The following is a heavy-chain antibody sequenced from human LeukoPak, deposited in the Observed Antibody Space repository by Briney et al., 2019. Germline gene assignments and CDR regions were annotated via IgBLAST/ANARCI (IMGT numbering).Heavy chain of an antibody. CDR3: VRDDDQYGVDY. CDR2: IKSDGTYS. CDR1: GFTFTSYW. Sequence: GGSLRLSCVASGFTFTSYWMHWVRQAPGKGLVCVSRIKSDGTYSDYGDSVRGRFTISRDNAKDTLYLQMNSLRVEDTAVYYCVRDDDQYGVDYWGRGTLVTVSS. J-gene: IGHJ4*02. V-gene: IGHV3-74*01. D-gene: IGHD1-1*01.